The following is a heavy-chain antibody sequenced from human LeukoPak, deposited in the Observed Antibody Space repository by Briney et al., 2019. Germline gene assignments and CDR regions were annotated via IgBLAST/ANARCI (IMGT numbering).Heavy chain of an antibody. CDR2: IRSKANSHAT. Sequence: GGSLRLSCSASGFTFSRYAMHWVRQASGKGLEWVGRIRSKANSHATAYSASVKGRFTISRDDSKNTAYLQMNSLKTEDTAVYYCTRLGEYGSGSYSDFWGQGTLVTVSS. CDR3: TRLGEYGSGSYSDF. CDR1: GFTFSRYA. J-gene: IGHJ4*02. V-gene: IGHV3-73*01. D-gene: IGHD3-10*01.